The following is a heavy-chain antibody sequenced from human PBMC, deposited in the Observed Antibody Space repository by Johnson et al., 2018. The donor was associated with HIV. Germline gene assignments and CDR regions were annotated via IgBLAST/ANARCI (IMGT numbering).Heavy chain of an antibody. CDR2: IKQDGSEK. CDR3: AKDRDSSSPNDAFDI. D-gene: IGHD6-6*01. J-gene: IGHJ3*02. Sequence: VQLVESGGALVQPGGSLRLSCAASGFTFSSYWMSWVRQAPGKGLEWVANIKQDGSEKYYADSVKGRFTIFRDNSKNTLYMQMKSLRAEDTAVYYCAKDRDSSSPNDAFDIWGQGTMVTVSS. CDR1: GFTFSSYW. V-gene: IGHV3-7*03.